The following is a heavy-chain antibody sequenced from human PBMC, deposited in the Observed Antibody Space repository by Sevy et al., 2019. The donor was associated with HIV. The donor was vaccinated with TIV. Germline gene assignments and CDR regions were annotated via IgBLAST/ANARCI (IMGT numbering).Heavy chain of an antibody. CDR1: EFTFSSHA. J-gene: IGHJ3*02. Sequence: GGSLRLCCTACEFTFSSHAVSWVRQAPGKGLEWVSAISGNGENTHYADSVRGRFTIARDNFKNTLYLPLNSLRAEDKALYYCARDGRGISAFDIWGQGKMVTVSS. CDR3: ARDGRGISAFDI. CDR2: ISGNGENT. D-gene: IGHD3-3*02. V-gene: IGHV3-23*01.